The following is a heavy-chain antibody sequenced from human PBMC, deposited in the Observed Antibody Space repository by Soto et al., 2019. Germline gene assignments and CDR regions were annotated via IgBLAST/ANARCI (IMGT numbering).Heavy chain of an antibody. V-gene: IGHV2-5*01. Sequence: QITLKESGPTLVTPTQTLTVTCTFSGFSLSTDAVVVGWVRQPPGKALEWLAFIYGNDGKRYSPSLRSRLTITKDTAKNQVVLTMTNMDPADTGTYYCVHRTTVTSEDYWGQGTLVTVSS. CDR1: GFSLSTDAVV. CDR2: IYGNDGK. CDR3: VHRTTVTSEDY. D-gene: IGHD4-17*01. J-gene: IGHJ4*02.